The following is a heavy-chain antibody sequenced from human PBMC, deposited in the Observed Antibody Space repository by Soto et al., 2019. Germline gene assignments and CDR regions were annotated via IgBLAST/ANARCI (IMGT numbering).Heavy chain of an antibody. CDR1: GFTFSSYS. J-gene: IGHJ6*02. Sequence: EVQLVESGGGLVQPGGSLRLSCAASGFTFSSYSMNWVRQAPGKGLEWVSYISSSSSTIYYADSVKGRFTISRDNAKNSQYLQMNSLRDEDTAVYYCARDPGTTIYGMDVWGQGTTVTVSS. CDR3: ARDPGTTIYGMDV. CDR2: ISSSSSTI. V-gene: IGHV3-48*02. D-gene: IGHD1-7*01.